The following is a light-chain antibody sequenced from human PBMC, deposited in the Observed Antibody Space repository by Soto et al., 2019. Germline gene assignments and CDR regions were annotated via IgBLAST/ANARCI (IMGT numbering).Light chain of an antibody. Sequence: EIVLRQSPGTLSLSPGERSTLSCRASQSLHISYLAWYQQKPGQAPRLLIYGASRRATGIPDRFSGSGSGTDFTLTISGLQSEDFATYYCQQASSFPFTFGGGTEV. CDR3: QQASSFPFT. CDR2: GAS. V-gene: IGKV3-20*01. CDR1: QSLHISY. J-gene: IGKJ4*01.